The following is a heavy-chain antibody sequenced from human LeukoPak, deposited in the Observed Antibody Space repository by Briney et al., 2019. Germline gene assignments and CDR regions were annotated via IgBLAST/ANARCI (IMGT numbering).Heavy chain of an antibody. D-gene: IGHD3-3*01. Sequence: ASVKVSCKASGYIFTDYYMHWVRQAPGQELGWMGRINPNSGGTNYAQKFQGRVTMTRDTSIMTAYMELSNLRSDDTALYYCARRNWRRDVFDIWGQGTVVTVSS. V-gene: IGHV1/OR15-1*04. CDR1: GYIFTDYY. CDR2: INPNSGGT. J-gene: IGHJ3*02. CDR3: ARRNWRRDVFDI.